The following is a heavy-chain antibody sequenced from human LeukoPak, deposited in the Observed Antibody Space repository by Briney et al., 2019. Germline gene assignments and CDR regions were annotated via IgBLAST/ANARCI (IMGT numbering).Heavy chain of an antibody. J-gene: IGHJ4*02. CDR1: GGSISSSSYY. CDR3: ARGSPNDYAFWRGFDY. Sequence: SETLSLTCTVSGGSISSSSYYWGWIRQPRGRGRDWIVSIYYSGSTYYNPSGKSRITISVDTAKNKYSLKLSSVTAADPAVYYCARGSPNDYAFWRGFDYWGQGTLVTVSS. V-gene: IGHV4-39*07. D-gene: IGHD3-3*01. CDR2: IYYSGST.